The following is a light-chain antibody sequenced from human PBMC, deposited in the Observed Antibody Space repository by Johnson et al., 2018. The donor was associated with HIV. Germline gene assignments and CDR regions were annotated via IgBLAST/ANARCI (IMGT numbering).Light chain of an antibody. CDR1: SSNIGNNY. CDR2: ENN. CDR3: GTWDSSLSRYV. J-gene: IGLJ1*01. V-gene: IGLV1-51*02. Sequence: QSVLTQPPSVSAAPGQKVTISCSGSSSNIGNNYVSWYQHLPGTAPKLLIYENNKRPSGIPDRFSGSKSGTSATLGITGLQTGDEADYYCGTWDSSLSRYVFDTGTKVTVL.